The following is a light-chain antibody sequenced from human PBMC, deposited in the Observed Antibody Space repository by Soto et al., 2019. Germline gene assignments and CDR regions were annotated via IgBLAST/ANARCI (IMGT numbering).Light chain of an antibody. CDR2: RNN. V-gene: IGLV1-44*01. Sequence: QSVVTQPPSGSGTPGQTVTISCSGSRSNVGWSTVNWYQQLPGMAPKLLIYRNNQRSAGVPDRFSGSQSGTSASLAIGGLQSEDEADYYCAVWDVSLNGRVFGGGTKLAVL. CDR3: AVWDVSLNGRV. J-gene: IGLJ2*01. CDR1: RSNVGWST.